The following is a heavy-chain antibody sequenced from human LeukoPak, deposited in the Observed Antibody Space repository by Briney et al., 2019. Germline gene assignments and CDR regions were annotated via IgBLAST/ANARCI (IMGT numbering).Heavy chain of an antibody. J-gene: IGHJ4*02. V-gene: IGHV3-23*01. CDR1: GFTFSSYA. CDR2: ISGSGGGT. D-gene: IGHD3-3*01. CDR3: AKGRNAYGFYEYYFDY. Sequence: SGGSLRLSCAASGFTFSSYAMSWVRQAPGKGLEWVSAISGSGGGTYYADSVKGRFTISRDNSKNTLYLQMNSLRAEDTAVYYCAKGRNAYGFYEYYFDYWGQGTLVTVSS.